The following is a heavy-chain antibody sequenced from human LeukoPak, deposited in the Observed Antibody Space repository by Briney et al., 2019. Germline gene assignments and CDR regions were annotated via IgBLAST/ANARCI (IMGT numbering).Heavy chain of an antibody. J-gene: IGHJ4*02. Sequence: ASVKVSCKASGYTFTSYGISWVRQAPGQGLEWMGWTSAYNGNTNYAQKLQGRVTMTTDTSTSTAYMELRSLRSDDTAVYYCASFDYGGNSFDYWGQGTLVTVSS. CDR2: TSAYNGNT. D-gene: IGHD4-23*01. V-gene: IGHV1-18*01. CDR1: GYTFTSYG. CDR3: ASFDYGGNSFDY.